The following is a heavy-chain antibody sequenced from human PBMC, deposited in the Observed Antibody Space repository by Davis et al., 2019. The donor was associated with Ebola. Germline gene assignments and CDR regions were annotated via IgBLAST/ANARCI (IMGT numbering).Heavy chain of an antibody. D-gene: IGHD6-13*01. CDR2: INPNSGGT. Sequence: ASVKVFCKASGYTFTGYYIHWVRQAPGQGLEWMGRINPNSGGTDYGQKFQGRVTVTRDTSVTTAYMELSRLTSDDTALYYCARMSPGGTFYFDFWGQGTLVTVSS. V-gene: IGHV1-2*06. J-gene: IGHJ4*02. CDR1: GYTFTGYY. CDR3: ARMSPGGTFYFDF.